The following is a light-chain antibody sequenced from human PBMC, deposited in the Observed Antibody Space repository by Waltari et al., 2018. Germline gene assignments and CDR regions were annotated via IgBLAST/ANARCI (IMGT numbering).Light chain of an antibody. CDR1: SSNIESNT. CDR2: RNN. J-gene: IGLJ3*02. CDR3: AAWDDRLNGPV. Sequence: QSVLTQPPSASGTPGQRVTIACSGGSSNIESNTVNWYQQLPGTAPKLLIYRNNQRPSVVPDRFSGSKSGTSASLGISGLQSEDEADYYCAAWDDRLNGPVFGGGTKLTVL. V-gene: IGLV1-44*01.